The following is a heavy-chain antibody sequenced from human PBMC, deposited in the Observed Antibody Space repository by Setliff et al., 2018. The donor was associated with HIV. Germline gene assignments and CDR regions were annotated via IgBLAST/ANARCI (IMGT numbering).Heavy chain of an antibody. J-gene: IGHJ1*01. CDR3: VRDLVYYYDDSGSFYVAEYFQH. Sequence: GGSLRLSCIASGFSLSTYSMNWVRQAPGKGLEWISYISSDSRTTYYADSVKGRFTISRDDAKTSLYLQMNSLRAEDTAVYYCVRDLVYYYDDSGSFYVAEYFQHWGQGTLVTVSS. CDR1: GFSLSTYS. V-gene: IGHV3-48*01. CDR2: ISSDSRTT. D-gene: IGHD3-22*01.